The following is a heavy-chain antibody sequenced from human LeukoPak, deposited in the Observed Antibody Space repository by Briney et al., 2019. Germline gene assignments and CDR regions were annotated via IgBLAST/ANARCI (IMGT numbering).Heavy chain of an antibody. V-gene: IGHV1-18*01. CDR2: ISAYNGNT. D-gene: IGHD1-26*01. CDR1: GYTFTSYG. J-gene: IGHJ6*02. CDR3: ATQKWYYYYGMDV. Sequence: ASVKVSCKASGYTFTSYGISWVRQAPGQGLEWMGWISAYNGNTNYAQKFQGRVTMTEDTSTDTAYMELSSLRSEDTAVYYCATQKWYYYYGMDVWGQGTTVTVSS.